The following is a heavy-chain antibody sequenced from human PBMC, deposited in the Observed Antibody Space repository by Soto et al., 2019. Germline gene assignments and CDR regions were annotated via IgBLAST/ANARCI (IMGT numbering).Heavy chain of an antibody. CDR1: GGSISSGDYY. CDR2: IYYSGST. V-gene: IGHV4-30-4*01. D-gene: IGHD3-10*01. J-gene: IGHJ4*02. Sequence: PSETLSLTCTVSGGSISSGDYYWSWIRQPPGKGLEWIGYIYYSGSTYYNPSLTSRVTISVDTSKNQFSLKLSSVTAADTAVYYCASFGEFASPYYFDYWGQGTLVTVSS. CDR3: ASFGEFASPYYFDY.